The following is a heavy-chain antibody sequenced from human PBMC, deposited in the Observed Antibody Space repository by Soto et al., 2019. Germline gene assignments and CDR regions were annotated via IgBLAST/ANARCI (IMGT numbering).Heavy chain of an antibody. J-gene: IGHJ5*02. Sequence: EVQLVESGVGWIQPGGSLSLSCAASGFAVSSKYMTWVRHSPGKGLEWVSVIYGGVTTYYADSVKHRYTISRDTTKITLYLQMNSLRAEDTAVYDCAQTPGWPGFDPWGQGTLVPVSS. V-gene: IGHV3-53*01. CDR2: IYGGVTT. CDR3: AQTPGWPGFDP. CDR1: GFAVSSKY. D-gene: IGHD6-19*01.